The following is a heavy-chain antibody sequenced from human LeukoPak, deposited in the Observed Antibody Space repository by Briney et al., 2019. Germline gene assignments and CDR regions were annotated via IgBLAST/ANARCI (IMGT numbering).Heavy chain of an antibody. V-gene: IGHV3-23*01. J-gene: IGHJ3*02. Sequence: GGSLRLSCAASGFRFNNYAMSWVRQAPGKGLEWVSSISGSGGNTYYADSVKGRFSISRDNSKNTLYLQMNSLRAEDTAVYYCAKEMSGNYFHDAFDMWGQGTMVSVSP. CDR2: ISGSGGNT. D-gene: IGHD3-22*01. CDR1: GFRFNNYA. CDR3: AKEMSGNYFHDAFDM.